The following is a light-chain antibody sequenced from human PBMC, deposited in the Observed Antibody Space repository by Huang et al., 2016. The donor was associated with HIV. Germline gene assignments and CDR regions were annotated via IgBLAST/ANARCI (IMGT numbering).Light chain of an antibody. J-gene: IGKJ2*01. CDR1: QSINTN. V-gene: IGKV3-15*01. CDR3: QQNNNWPPLYT. CDR2: DAS. Sequence: EIVMTQSPATLSVSPGERTTLSCRASQSINTNLVWYQQRPGQAPRLRIYDASTRATGIPARFSGSGSGTEFTLTISSMQSEDFAVYYCQQNNNWPPLYTFGQGTKLEIK.